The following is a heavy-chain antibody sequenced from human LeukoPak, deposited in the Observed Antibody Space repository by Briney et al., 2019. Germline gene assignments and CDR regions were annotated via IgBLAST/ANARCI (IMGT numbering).Heavy chain of an antibody. V-gene: IGHV3-21*01. D-gene: IGHD2-2*01. CDR3: ARGGYQPYYYMDV. CDR2: ISSNNNYL. CDR1: GFTFSSFS. J-gene: IGHJ6*03. Sequence: GGSLRLSCAASGFTFSSFSMNWFRQSPGKGLEWISSISSNNNYLHYADSVKGRFTISRDNSKKIVYLQMDSLRVDDTAVYYCARGGYQPYYYMDVWGTGTTVTVSS.